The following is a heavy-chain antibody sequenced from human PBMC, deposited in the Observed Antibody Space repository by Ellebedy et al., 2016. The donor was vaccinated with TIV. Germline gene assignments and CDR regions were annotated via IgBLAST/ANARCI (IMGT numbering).Heavy chain of an antibody. CDR3: ARHAEMATITFDY. Sequence: MPSETLSLTCAVYGGSFSGYYWNWIRQPPGRGLEWIGEINHSGSTNDNQSLKSRVTISVDTSKNQFSPNLTSVTAADTAVYYCARHAEMATITFDYWGQGTLDTVSS. J-gene: IGHJ4*02. D-gene: IGHD5-24*01. V-gene: IGHV4-34*01. CDR1: GGSFSGYY. CDR2: INHSGST.